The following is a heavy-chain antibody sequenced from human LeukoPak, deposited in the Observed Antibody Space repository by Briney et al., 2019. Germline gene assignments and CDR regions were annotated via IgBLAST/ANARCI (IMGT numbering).Heavy chain of an antibody. V-gene: IGHV3-23*01. Sequence: PGGSLRLSCAASGFTLSNYALSWVRQAPGKGLEWVSSISGNGGGTYYAASVRGRFTISRDNSKNTLYLQMNSLRANDTGVYFCAKVSLGDDYNVWGQGTLVTVSS. CDR2: ISGNGGGT. CDR3: AKVSLGDDYNV. CDR1: GFTLSNYA. D-gene: IGHD5-24*01. J-gene: IGHJ4*02.